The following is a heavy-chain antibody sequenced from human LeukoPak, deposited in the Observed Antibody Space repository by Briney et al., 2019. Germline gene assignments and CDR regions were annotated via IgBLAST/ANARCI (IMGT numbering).Heavy chain of an antibody. CDR1: GFTFSSYA. Sequence: PGGSLRLSCAASGFTFSSYAMSWVRQAPGKGLEWVSGINDSGKNTYNADSVKGRFTISRDNSKNTLYLQMNSLRAEDTAVYYCAKRQLSLPGLSGYYSVDVWGKGTTVTVSS. CDR3: AKRQLSLPGLSGYYSVDV. CDR2: INDSGKNT. V-gene: IGHV3-23*01. D-gene: IGHD3-9*01. J-gene: IGHJ6*04.